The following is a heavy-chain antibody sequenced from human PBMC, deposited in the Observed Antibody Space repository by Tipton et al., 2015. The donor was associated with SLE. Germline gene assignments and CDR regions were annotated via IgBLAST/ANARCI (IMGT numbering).Heavy chain of an antibody. Sequence: TLSLTCTVSGYSISSGYYWGWIRQPPGKGLEWIGSIYYSGSTYYNPSLKSRVTISVDTSKNQFSLKLSSVTAADTAVYYCARGRGIAAAVLGAFDIWGQGTMVTVSS. CDR2: IYYSGST. V-gene: IGHV4-38-2*02. J-gene: IGHJ3*02. CDR1: GYSISSGYY. CDR3: ARGRGIAAAVLGAFDI. D-gene: IGHD6-13*01.